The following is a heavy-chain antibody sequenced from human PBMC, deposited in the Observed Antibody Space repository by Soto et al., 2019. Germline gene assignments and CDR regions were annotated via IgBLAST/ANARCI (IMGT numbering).Heavy chain of an antibody. CDR3: ARVSGYSSSWSPDY. J-gene: IGHJ4*02. D-gene: IGHD6-13*01. CDR1: GFTVSSNY. V-gene: IGHV3-53*01. CDR2: IYSGGST. Sequence: PGGSLRLSCAASGFTVSSNYMSWVRQAPGKGLEWVSVIYSGGSTYYADSVKGRFTISRDNSKNTLYLQMTSLRAEDTAVYYCARVSGYSSSWSPDYWGQGTLVTVSS.